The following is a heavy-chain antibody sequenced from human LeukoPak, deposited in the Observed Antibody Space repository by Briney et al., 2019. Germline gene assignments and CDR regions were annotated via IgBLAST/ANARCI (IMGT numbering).Heavy chain of an antibody. CDR2: INHSGST. Sequence: KASETLSLTCAVYGGSFSGYYWSWIRQPPGKGLEWIGEINHSGSTNYNPSLKSRVTISVDTSKNQFSLKLSSVTAADTAVYYCARSGGSYLELADYWGQGTLVTVSS. V-gene: IGHV4-34*01. CDR1: GGSFSGYY. CDR3: ARSGGSYLELADY. J-gene: IGHJ4*02. D-gene: IGHD1-26*01.